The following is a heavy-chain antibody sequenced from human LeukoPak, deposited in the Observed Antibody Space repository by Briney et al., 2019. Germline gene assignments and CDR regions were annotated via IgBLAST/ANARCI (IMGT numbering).Heavy chain of an antibody. J-gene: IGHJ4*02. CDR2: IYYSGTT. Sequence: SETLSLACTVSGASISSGDYYWSWIRQPPGKGLEWIGYIYYSGTTNYNPSLKTRVTISVDTSKNQFSLKLSSVTAADTAVYYCARGPNYVWGSYRYFDYWGQGILVTVSS. V-gene: IGHV4-30-4*01. CDR3: ARGPNYVWGSYRYFDY. CDR1: GASISSGDYY. D-gene: IGHD3-16*02.